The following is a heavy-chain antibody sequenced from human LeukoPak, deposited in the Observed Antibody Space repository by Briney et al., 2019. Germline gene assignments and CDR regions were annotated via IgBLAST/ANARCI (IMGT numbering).Heavy chain of an antibody. V-gene: IGHV1-46*01. Sequence: ASVKVSCKASGYTFTSYYMHWVRQAPGQGLEWMGIINPSGGSTSYAQKFRGRVTMTRDTSTSTAYMELSSLRSEDTAVYYCAYGDSSGYYSFDYWGQGTLVTVSS. CDR2: INPSGGST. D-gene: IGHD3-22*01. CDR1: GYTFTSYY. CDR3: AYGDSSGYYSFDY. J-gene: IGHJ4*02.